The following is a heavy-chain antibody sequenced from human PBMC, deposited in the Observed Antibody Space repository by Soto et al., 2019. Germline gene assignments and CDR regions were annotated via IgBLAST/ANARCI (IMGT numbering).Heavy chain of an antibody. CDR2: IVPMFGIA. D-gene: IGHD1-26*01. Sequence: QVQLVQSGAEVKKPGSSVKVSCKASGGTFSRSAMSWVRQAPGQGLEWIGGIVPMFGIANYAQKFQGRVTIVAGESTTTAYMGLRSRRSEEAAVYYCAREAGLGAPLWHWVQGTLVTVSS. CDR1: GGTFSRSA. CDR3: AREAGLGAPLWH. V-gene: IGHV1-69*12. J-gene: IGHJ1*01.